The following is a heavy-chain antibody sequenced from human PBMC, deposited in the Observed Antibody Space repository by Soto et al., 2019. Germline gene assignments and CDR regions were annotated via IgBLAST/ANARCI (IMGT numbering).Heavy chain of an antibody. D-gene: IGHD2-15*01. Sequence: QVQLVQSGAEVKKPGSSVKVSCKASGGTFSSYTISWVRQAPGQGLEWMGRIIPILGIANYAQKFQGRVTITADKSTSTADMELSSLRSEDTAVYYCARDCSGGSCPMPFFDYWGQGTLVTVSS. CDR2: IIPILGIA. CDR1: GGTFSSYT. V-gene: IGHV1-69*08. CDR3: ARDCSGGSCPMPFFDY. J-gene: IGHJ4*02.